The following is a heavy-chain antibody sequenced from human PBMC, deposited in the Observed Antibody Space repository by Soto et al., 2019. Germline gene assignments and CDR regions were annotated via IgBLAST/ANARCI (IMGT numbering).Heavy chain of an antibody. CDR2: IIPILGIA. CDR1: GGTFSSYT. Sequence: SVKVSCKASGGTFSSYTISWVRQAPGQGLEWMGRIIPILGIANYAQKFQGRVTITADKSTSTAYMELSSLRSEDTAVYYCARDYGDIVATIYLGWFDPWGQGTLATVSS. D-gene: IGHD5-12*01. J-gene: IGHJ5*02. CDR3: ARDYGDIVATIYLGWFDP. V-gene: IGHV1-69*04.